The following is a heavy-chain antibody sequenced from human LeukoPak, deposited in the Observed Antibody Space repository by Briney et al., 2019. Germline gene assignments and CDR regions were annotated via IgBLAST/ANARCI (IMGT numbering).Heavy chain of an antibody. D-gene: IGHD1-26*01. V-gene: IGHV3-23*01. CDR3: ARGRSGSYYHY. Sequence: GGSLRLSCAASGFTFSTYAMSWVRQAPGKGLEWVSGISGSGDNTNYADSVKGRFTISRDNSKNTLSLQMSSLRVEDTAVYYCARGRSGSYYHYWGQGTLVTVSS. CDR1: GFTFSTYA. CDR2: ISGSGDNT. J-gene: IGHJ4*02.